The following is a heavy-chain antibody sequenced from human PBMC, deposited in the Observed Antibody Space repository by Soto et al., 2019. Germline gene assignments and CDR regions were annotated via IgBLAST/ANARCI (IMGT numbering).Heavy chain of an antibody. V-gene: IGHV1-69*13. D-gene: IGHD3-3*01. J-gene: IGHJ6*02. CDR1: GDTFSSSA. CDR2: IIPMLGTS. CDR3: ATDRGLRFLQWLYGMDV. Sequence: ASVKVSCKASGDTFSSSALSWVRQAPGQGLEWMGVIIPMLGTSIYAQKFQGRVTITADASTSTVFLELSSLGSADTAVYYCATDRGLRFLQWLYGMDVWGLGTTVTVSS.